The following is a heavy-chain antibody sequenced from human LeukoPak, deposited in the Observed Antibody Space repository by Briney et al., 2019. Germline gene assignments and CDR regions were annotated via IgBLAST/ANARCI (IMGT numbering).Heavy chain of an antibody. CDR3: AKDKRGGIVGAFGN. Sequence: GTSLRLSCAASGFSFSSYEMHWVRQVPGKGLEWVALIWYDGSIEYYVESVKGRFTISRDNSKNTLYLEMNRLRVEDTAVYYCAKDKRGGIVGAFGNWGQGTLVTVSS. D-gene: IGHD1-26*01. CDR1: GFSFSSYE. CDR2: IWYDGSIE. J-gene: IGHJ4*02. V-gene: IGHV3-33*03.